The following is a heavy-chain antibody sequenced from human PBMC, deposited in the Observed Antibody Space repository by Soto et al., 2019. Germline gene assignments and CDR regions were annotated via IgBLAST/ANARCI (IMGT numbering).Heavy chain of an antibody. CDR3: VGGQYYFDY. CDR2: ISYDGSNK. J-gene: IGHJ4*02. V-gene: IGHV3-30*03. CDR1: GFPVTTYG. D-gene: IGHD3-10*01. Sequence: QVQLVESGGGVVQPGRSLRLSCAASGFPVTTYGMHWVREGPGKGLEWVAVISYDGSNKYYADSVKGRFTIPRDNSKNTLYLQMNSLSPEDTALYYCVGGQYYFDYRGQGTLVTVSS.